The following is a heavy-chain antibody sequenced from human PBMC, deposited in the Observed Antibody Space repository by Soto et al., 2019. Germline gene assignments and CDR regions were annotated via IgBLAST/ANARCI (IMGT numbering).Heavy chain of an antibody. Sequence: EVQLLESGGGLVQPGGSLRLSCTASGFSLSTYGVTWVRQAPGKGLEWVSGVSGGGGTTHYADSVKGRFTITTDNSENTAYLQMNSLRVEDTAVYYCAKWNGYGDHWGQGTLVTV. CDR1: GFSLSTYG. D-gene: IGHD1-1*01. CDR2: VSGGGGTT. CDR3: AKWNGYGDH. J-gene: IGHJ4*02. V-gene: IGHV3-23*01.